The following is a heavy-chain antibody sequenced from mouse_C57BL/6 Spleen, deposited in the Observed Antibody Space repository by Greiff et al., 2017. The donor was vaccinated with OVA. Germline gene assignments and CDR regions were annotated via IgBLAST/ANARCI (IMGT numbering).Heavy chain of an antibody. CDR2: ISYDGSN. J-gene: IGHJ2*01. V-gene: IGHV3-6*01. CDR3: ARVDGYDRYFDY. D-gene: IGHD2-2*01. CDR1: GYSITSGYY. Sequence: EVQLQQSGPGLVKPSQSLSLTCSVTGYSITSGYYWNWIRQFPGNKLEWMGYISYDGSNNYNPSLKNRISITRDTSKNQFFLKLNSVTTEDTATYYCARVDGYDRYFDYWGQGTTLTVSS.